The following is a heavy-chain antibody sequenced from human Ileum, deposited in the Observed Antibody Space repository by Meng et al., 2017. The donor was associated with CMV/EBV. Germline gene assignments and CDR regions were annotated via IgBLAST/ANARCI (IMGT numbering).Heavy chain of an antibody. CDR1: GFTFKDYA. V-gene: IGHV3-43D*03. D-gene: IGHD6-6*01. CDR2: INWDDGDT. Sequence: GGSLRLSCAASGFTFKDYAMNWVRQAPGKGLEWVSFINWDDGDTHYADSVKGRFTISSDNSKNSLYLQMNSLRAEDTALYHCARAVAARPGYYYGLDVWGQGTMVTVSS. CDR3: ARAVAARPGYYYGLDV. J-gene: IGHJ6*02.